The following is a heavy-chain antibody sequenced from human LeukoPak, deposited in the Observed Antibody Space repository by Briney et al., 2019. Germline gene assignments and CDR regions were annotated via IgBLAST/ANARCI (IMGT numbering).Heavy chain of an antibody. CDR2: INHSGST. CDR3: ARGQGY. CDR1: GGSFSGYY. Sequence: SETLSLTRDVYGGSFSGYYWSWIRQPPGKGLEWIGEINHSGSTNYNPSLKSRVTISVDTSKNQFSLKLSSVTAADTAVYYCARGQGYWGQGTLVTVSS. J-gene: IGHJ4*02. V-gene: IGHV4-34*01.